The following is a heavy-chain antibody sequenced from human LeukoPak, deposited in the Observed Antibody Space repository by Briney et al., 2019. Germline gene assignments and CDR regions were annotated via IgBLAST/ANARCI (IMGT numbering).Heavy chain of an antibody. CDR3: ARVVVAATSWFDP. V-gene: IGHV4-39*07. CDR2: IYYSGST. CDR1: GGSISSSSYY. J-gene: IGHJ5*02. Sequence: SETLSLTCTVSGGSISSSSYYWGWIRQPPGKGLEWIGSIYYSGSTYYNPSLKSRVTISVDTSKNQFSLKLSSVTAADTAVYYCARVVVAATSWFDPWGQGTLVTVSS. D-gene: IGHD2-15*01.